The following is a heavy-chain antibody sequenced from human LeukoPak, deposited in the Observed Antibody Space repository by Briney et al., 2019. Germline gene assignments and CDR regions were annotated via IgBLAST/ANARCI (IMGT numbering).Heavy chain of an antibody. CDR3: AKDPNGDYIGAFDI. CDR1: KFNFHNYG. V-gene: IGHV3-23*01. CDR2: SGSGGST. D-gene: IGHD4-17*01. Sequence: PGGSLRLSCTTPKFNFHNYGLTWVRQAPGKELEWVSSSGSGGSTQYAASVQGRFSISRDNSKNTLYLQMNSLRAEDTAVYYCAKDPNGDYIGAFDIWGQGTMVTVSS. J-gene: IGHJ3*02.